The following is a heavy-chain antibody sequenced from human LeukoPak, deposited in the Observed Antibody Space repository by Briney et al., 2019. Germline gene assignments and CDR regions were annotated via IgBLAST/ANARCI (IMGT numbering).Heavy chain of an antibody. CDR1: GFTFSSYS. CDR2: ISSSSSYI. Sequence: GGSLRLSCAASGFTFSSYSMNWVRQAPGQGLEWVSSISSSSSYIYYADSVKGRFTISRDNAKNSRYLQMNSLRAEDTAVYYCTRVGYYDSSGYSDYWGQGTLVTVSS. D-gene: IGHD3-22*01. CDR3: TRVGYYDSSGYSDY. J-gene: IGHJ4*02. V-gene: IGHV3-21*01.